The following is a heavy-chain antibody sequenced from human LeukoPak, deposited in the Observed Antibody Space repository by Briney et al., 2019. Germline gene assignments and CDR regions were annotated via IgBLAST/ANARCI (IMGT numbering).Heavy chain of an antibody. V-gene: IGHV3-21*01. J-gene: IGHJ2*01. D-gene: IGHD2-15*01. CDR3: ARDYFSRAALLGYFDL. Sequence: KPGRSLRLSCTATRFTFSTFTMHWVRQAPGKGLEWVSCVSTTSSFIYYADSVKGRFTISRDNAKNSLYLQMNSLRAEDTAVYYCARDYFSRAALLGYFDLWGRGTPVTVSS. CDR1: RFTFSTFT. CDR2: VSTTSSFI.